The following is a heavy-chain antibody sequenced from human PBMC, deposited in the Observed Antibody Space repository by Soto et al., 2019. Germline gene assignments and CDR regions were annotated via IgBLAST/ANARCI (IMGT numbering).Heavy chain of an antibody. CDR1: GFSFSSYS. J-gene: IGHJ4*02. CDR3: ARDVNFDY. V-gene: IGHV3-48*02. CDR2: ITRSSSTI. Sequence: PGGSLRLSCAASGFSFSSYSMNWVRQVPGKGLEWVSYITRSSSTIHYADSVKGRFTTSRDNAKNSLYLQMNSLRDEDTAVYHCARDVNFDYWGQGTLVTVSS.